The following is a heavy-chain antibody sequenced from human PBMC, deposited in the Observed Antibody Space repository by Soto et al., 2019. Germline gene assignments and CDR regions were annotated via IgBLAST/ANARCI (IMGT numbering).Heavy chain of an antibody. D-gene: IGHD5-18*01. CDR2: IIPILGIA. V-gene: IGHV1-69*04. J-gene: IGHJ4*02. CDR1: GGTFSSYT. CDR3: ARDSIGTAMVMGHDY. Sequence: GASVKVSCKASGGTFSSYTISWVRQAPGQGLEWMGRIIPILGIANYAQKFQGRVTITADKSTSTAYMELSSLRSEDTAVYYCARDSIGTAMVMGHDYWGQGTLVTVSS.